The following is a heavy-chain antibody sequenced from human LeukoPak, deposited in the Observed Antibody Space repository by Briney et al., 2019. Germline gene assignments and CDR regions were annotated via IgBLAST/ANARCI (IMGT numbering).Heavy chain of an antibody. J-gene: IGHJ4*02. CDR3: ARVVVADFDY. CDR2: INHSGST. Sequence: SETLSLTCAVYGGSFSGYYWSWIRQPPGKGLEWIGEINHSGSTNYNPSLKSRVTISVDTSKNQFSLNLRSVTAADTAVYYCARVVVADFDYWGQGTLVTVSS. V-gene: IGHV4-34*01. D-gene: IGHD2-15*01. CDR1: GGSFSGYY.